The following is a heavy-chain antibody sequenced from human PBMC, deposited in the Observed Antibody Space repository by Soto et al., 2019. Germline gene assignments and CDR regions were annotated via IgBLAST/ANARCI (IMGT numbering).Heavy chain of an antibody. Sequence: EVQLLESGGGLVQPGGSLRLSCAASGFTFSSYAMSWVCQAPGKGLEWVSAISGSGGSTYYADSVKGRFTISRDNSKNTLYLQMNSLRAEDTAVYYCAKDSLAIPEGGYDYWGQGTLVTVSS. CDR1: GFTFSSYA. V-gene: IGHV3-23*01. D-gene: IGHD5-12*01. CDR2: ISGSGGST. J-gene: IGHJ4*02. CDR3: AKDSLAIPEGGYDY.